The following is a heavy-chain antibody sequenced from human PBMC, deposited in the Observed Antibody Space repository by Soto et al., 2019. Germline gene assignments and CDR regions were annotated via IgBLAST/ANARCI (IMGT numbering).Heavy chain of an antibody. Sequence: ASVKVSCKASGYTFTSYGISWVRQAPGQGLEWMGWISAYNGNTNYAQKLQGRVTMTTDTSTSTAYMELRSLRSDDTAVYYCARDLSLFLEWLLSPFYYGMDVWGQGTTVTVSS. D-gene: IGHD3-3*01. J-gene: IGHJ6*02. CDR1: GYTFTSYG. CDR3: ARDLSLFLEWLLSPFYYGMDV. CDR2: ISAYNGNT. V-gene: IGHV1-18*01.